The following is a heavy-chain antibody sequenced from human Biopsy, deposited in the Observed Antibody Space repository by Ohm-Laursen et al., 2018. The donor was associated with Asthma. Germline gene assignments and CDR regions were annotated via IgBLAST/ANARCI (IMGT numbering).Heavy chain of an antibody. CDR3: ARTYFDFLTGQVHDAFAM. CDR1: GGTFSSNS. CDR2: IIPIFGPT. J-gene: IGHJ3*02. Sequence: SVKVSCKASGGTFSSNSINWVRQAPGQGLEWMGRIIPIFGPTNYAQKFQGRVTISADDSTSTAYMELSSLSSEDTAVYYCARTYFDFLTGQVHDAFAMWGQGTMVTVSS. V-gene: IGHV1-69*13. D-gene: IGHD3-9*01.